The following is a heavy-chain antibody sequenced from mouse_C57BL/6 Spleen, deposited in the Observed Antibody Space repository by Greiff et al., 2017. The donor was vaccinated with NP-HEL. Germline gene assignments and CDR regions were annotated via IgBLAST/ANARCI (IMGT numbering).Heavy chain of an antibody. CDR1: GYAFSSSW. J-gene: IGHJ3*01. CDR2: IYPGDGDT. CDR3: AGKVYYGNYSWFAY. Sequence: VKLVESGPELVKPGASVKISCKASGYAFSSSWMNWVKQRPGKGLEWIGRIYPGDGDTNYNGKFKGKATLTADKSTSTAYMQLSSLTSEDSAVYFCAGKVYYGNYSWFAYWGQGTLVTVSA. D-gene: IGHD2-1*01. V-gene: IGHV1-82*01.